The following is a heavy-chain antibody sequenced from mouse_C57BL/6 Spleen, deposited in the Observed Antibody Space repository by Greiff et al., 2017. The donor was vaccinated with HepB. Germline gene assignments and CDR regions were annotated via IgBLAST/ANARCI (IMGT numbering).Heavy chain of an antibody. D-gene: IGHD1-1*01. CDR1: GYTFTDYY. V-gene: IGHV1-26*01. J-gene: IGHJ1*03. Sequence: EVKLQQSGPELVKPGASVKISCKASGYTFTDYYMNWVKQSHGKSLEWIGDINPNNGGTSYNQKFKGKATLTVDKSSSTAYMALRSLTSEDSAVYYCARSYYGSSYWYFDVWGTGTTVTVSS. CDR3: ARSYYGSSYWYFDV. CDR2: INPNNGGT.